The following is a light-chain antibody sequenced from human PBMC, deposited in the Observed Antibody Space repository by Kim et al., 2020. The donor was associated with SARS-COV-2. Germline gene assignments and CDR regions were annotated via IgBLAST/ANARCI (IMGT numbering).Light chain of an antibody. J-gene: IGLJ2*01. CDR2: GKN. Sequence: SSELTQDPAVSVALGQTVRITCQGDSLRSYFVTWYQQKPGQAPIIVIYGKNNRPSGTPDRFSGSSSGNTASLTITGTQAGDEADYYCNSRDSNDNVVFGGGTKLTVL. V-gene: IGLV3-19*01. CDR3: NSRDSNDNVV. CDR1: SLRSYF.